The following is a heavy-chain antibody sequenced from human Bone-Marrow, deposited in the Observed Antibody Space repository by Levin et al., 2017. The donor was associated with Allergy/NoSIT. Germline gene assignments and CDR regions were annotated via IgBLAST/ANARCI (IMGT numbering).Heavy chain of an antibody. Sequence: KSGGSLRLSCTASGFTFNNAWMNWVRQAPGKGLEWVGRIKNKKSGGTIDYAAPVKGRFTISRDDSKNTLYLQMNGLKTEDTAVYFCVAPYCDSYSCYAFDYWGQGTLVTVSS. J-gene: IGHJ4*02. CDR1: GFTFNNAW. V-gene: IGHV3-15*01. D-gene: IGHD2-2*01. CDR2: IKNKKSGGTI. CDR3: VAPYCDSYSCYAFDY.